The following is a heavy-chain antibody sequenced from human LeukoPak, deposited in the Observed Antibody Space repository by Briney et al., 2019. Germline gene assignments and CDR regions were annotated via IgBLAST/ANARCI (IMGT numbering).Heavy chain of an antibody. CDR3: ARIGYCSSTSCYFYYYGMDV. Sequence: GGSLRLSCAASGFTFSSYAMSWVRQAPGKGLEWVSSISVSGGSTYYADSVTGRFTISRDNSKNTLYLQMNSLRAEHTAVYYCARIGYCSSTSCYFYYYGMDVWGQGTTVTVSS. V-gene: IGHV3-23*01. J-gene: IGHJ6*02. D-gene: IGHD2-2*01. CDR2: ISVSGGST. CDR1: GFTFSSYA.